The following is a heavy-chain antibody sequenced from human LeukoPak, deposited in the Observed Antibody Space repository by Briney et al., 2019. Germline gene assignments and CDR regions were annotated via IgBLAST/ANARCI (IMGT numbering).Heavy chain of an antibody. J-gene: IGHJ6*02. CDR2: ISSSSSYI. CDR3: ARSHYYDSSARTGNYYGMDV. D-gene: IGHD3-22*01. Sequence: GGSLRLSCAASGFTFSSYAMSWVRQAPGKGLEWVSSISSSSSYIYYADSVKGRFTISRDNAKNSLYLQMNSLRAEDTAVYYCARSHYYDSSARTGNYYGMDVWGQGTTVTVSS. V-gene: IGHV3-21*01. CDR1: GFTFSSYA.